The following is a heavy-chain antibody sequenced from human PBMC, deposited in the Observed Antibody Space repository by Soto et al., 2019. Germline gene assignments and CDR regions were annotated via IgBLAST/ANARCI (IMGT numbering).Heavy chain of an antibody. CDR1: GFTISDYY. D-gene: IGHD3-10*01. V-gene: IGHV3-11*01. CDR2: ISSVGTTT. J-gene: IGHJ6*02. Sequence: GWSLRLSCAASGFTISDYYMSWIRQAPGKGLEWVSYISSVGTTTYYADSVKGRFSISMDNAKNSLYLQMNSLRAEDTAVYYSPTAQYCSGSHCLGYCYYGMDVFRQRXTVTISS. CDR3: PTAQYCSGSHCLGYCYYGMDV.